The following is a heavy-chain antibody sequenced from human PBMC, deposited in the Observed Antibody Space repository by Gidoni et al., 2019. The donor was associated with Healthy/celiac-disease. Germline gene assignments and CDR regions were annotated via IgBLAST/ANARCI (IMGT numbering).Heavy chain of an antibody. CDR2: IYYSGST. CDR1: GGSISSSSYY. Sequence: QPQLQESGPGLVKPSETLSLTCTVSGGSISSSSYYWGWIRQPPGKGLEWIGSIYYSGSTYYNPSLKSRVTISVDTSKNQFSLKLSSAVTAVYYCARNRIAAAGTAVDYWGQGTLVTVSS. D-gene: IGHD6-13*01. CDR3: ARNRIAAAGTAVDY. J-gene: IGHJ4*02. V-gene: IGHV4-39*07.